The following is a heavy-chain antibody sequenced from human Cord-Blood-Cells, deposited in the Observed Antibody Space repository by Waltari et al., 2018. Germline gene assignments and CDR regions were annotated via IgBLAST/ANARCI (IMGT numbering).Heavy chain of an antibody. J-gene: IGHJ4*02. CDR2: INHSGST. V-gene: IGHV4-34*01. D-gene: IGHD7-27*01. Sequence: QVQLQQWGAGLLKPSETLSLTCAVYGGSFSGYYWSWIRQPPGKGLEWIGEINHSGSTNYNPSLRSRVTISVDTSKNQFSLKLSSVTAADTAVYYCASAGELRYWGQGTLVTVSS. CDR3: ASAGELRY. CDR1: GGSFSGYY.